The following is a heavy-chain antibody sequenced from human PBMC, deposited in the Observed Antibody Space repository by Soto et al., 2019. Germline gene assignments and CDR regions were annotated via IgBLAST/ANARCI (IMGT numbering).Heavy chain of an antibody. Sequence: EVQLVESGGGLVQPGGSLRLSCAASGFTFSNYWMSWVRQAPGKGLEWVANIKQQGIEKHYVDSVKGRFTISRDDAHNSLDLQMNSLRGDDTAVYFCVREGRGSSSFDYWGQGTLVTVSP. J-gene: IGHJ4*02. D-gene: IGHD2-2*01. CDR3: VREGRGSSSFDY. V-gene: IGHV3-7*01. CDR2: IKQQGIEK. CDR1: GFTFSNYW.